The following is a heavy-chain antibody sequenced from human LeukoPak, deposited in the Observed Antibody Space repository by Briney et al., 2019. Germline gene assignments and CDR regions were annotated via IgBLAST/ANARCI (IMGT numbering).Heavy chain of an antibody. D-gene: IGHD6-13*01. V-gene: IGHV1-46*01. J-gene: IGHJ4*02. CDR3: AREGSRSPPEI. CDR2: INPSGGST. Sequence: ASVKVSCKASGYTFTSYYMHWVRQAPGQGLEWMGIINPSGGSTSYAQKSQGRVTMTRDMSTSTVYMELSSLRSEDTAVYYCAREGSRSPPEIWGQGTLVTVSS. CDR1: GYTFTSYY.